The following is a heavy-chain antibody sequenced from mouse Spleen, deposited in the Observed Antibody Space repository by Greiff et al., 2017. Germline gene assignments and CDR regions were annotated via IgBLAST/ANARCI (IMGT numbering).Heavy chain of an antibody. J-gene: IGHJ2*01. CDR1: GFTFSSYA. CDR3: ARHDDGYYDY. V-gene: IGHV5-9-3*01. CDR2: ISSGGSYT. D-gene: IGHD2-3*01. Sequence: EVKLMESGGGLVKPGGSLKLSCAASGFTFSSYAMSWVRQTPEKRLEWVATISSGGSYTYYPDSVKGRFTISRDNAKNTLYLQMSSLRSEDTAMYYCARHDDGYYDYWGQGTTLTVSS.